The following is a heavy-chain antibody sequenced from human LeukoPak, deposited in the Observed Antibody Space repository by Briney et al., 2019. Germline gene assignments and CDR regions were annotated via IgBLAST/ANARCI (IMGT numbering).Heavy chain of an antibody. CDR1: LYTFTSYY. D-gene: IGHD1-20*01. CDR2: LNPSGGST. J-gene: IGHJ5*02. CDR3: ARDGITGTPSGYFDP. Sequence: ASVTDSCKATLYTFTSYYMHWVRQAPGQELAGMGILNPSGGSTTYAQKFQGRVTMTRDMSTSTVYMELSSLRSEDTAICYCARDGITGTPSGYFDPWGQGTLVTVSS. V-gene: IGHV1-46*01.